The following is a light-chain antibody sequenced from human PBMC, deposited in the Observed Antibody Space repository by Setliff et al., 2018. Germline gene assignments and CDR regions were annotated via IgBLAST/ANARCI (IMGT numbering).Light chain of an antibody. CDR3: YSYAGANNFV. CDR1: SSDLGAYNY. V-gene: IGLV2-8*01. CDR2: EVT. J-gene: IGLJ1*01. Sequence: QPALAQPPSASGSPGQSVTISCTGTSSDLGAYNYVSWYQQHPGKAPKLIIYEVTNRPSGVPDRFSGSMSGDTASLTVSGLQPEDEADYYCYSYAGANNFVFGTGTKVTVL.